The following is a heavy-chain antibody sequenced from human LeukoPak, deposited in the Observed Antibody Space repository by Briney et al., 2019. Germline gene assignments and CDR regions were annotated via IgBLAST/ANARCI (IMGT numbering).Heavy chain of an antibody. CDR2: IIPIFGTA. CDR1: GGTFSSYA. CDR3: ARGMGFGNYDYYYYMDV. Sequence: ASVKVSCKASGGTFSSYAISWVRQAPGQGLEWMGGIIPIFGTANYAQKFQGRVTITTDESTSTAYMELSSLRSEDTAVYYCARGMGFGNYDYYYYMDVWGKGTTVTVSS. D-gene: IGHD4-23*01. V-gene: IGHV1-69*05. J-gene: IGHJ6*03.